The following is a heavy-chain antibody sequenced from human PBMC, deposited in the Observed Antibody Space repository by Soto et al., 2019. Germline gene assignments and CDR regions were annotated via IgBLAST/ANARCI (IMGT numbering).Heavy chain of an antibody. CDR2: IYYSGST. CDR3: ARATPDCSGGSCYSVGYFDY. V-gene: IGHV4-59*13. J-gene: IGHJ4*02. CDR1: GDSISSYD. Sequence: SETLSLTCTVSGDSISSYDWSWIRQPPGTGLGWVGYIYYSGSTNYNPSLKSRVTISVDTSKNQFSLKLSSVTAADTAVYYCARATPDCSGGSCYSVGYFDYWGQGTLVTVSS. D-gene: IGHD2-15*01.